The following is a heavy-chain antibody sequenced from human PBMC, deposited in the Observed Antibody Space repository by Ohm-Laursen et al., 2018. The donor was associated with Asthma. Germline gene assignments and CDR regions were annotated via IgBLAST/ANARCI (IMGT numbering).Heavy chain of an antibody. V-gene: IGHV4-31*03. CDR3: ARAPGGYCSGGSCYGWLDP. J-gene: IGHJ5*02. CDR1: GGSISSGGYY. D-gene: IGHD2-15*01. CDR2: IYYSGST. Sequence: SQTLSLTCTVSGGSISSGGYYWSWIRQHPGKGLEWIGYIYYSGSTYYNPSLKSRVTISVDTSKNQFSLKLSPVTAADTAAYYCARAPGGYCSGGSCYGWLDPWGQGTLVTVSS.